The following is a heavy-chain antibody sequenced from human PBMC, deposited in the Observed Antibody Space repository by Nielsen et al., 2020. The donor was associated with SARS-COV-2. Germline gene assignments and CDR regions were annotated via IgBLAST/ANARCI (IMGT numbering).Heavy chain of an antibody. D-gene: IGHD6-13*01. CDR3: AKAAGYSSSWYLRWFDP. V-gene: IGHV3-23*01. Sequence: GGSLRLSCAASGFTFSSYSMNWVRQAPGKGLEWVSVISGSGGSTYYADSVKGRFTISRDNSKNTLYLQMNSLRAEDTAVYYCAKAAGYSSSWYLRWFDPWGQGTLVTVSS. CDR2: ISGSGGST. CDR1: GFTFSSYS. J-gene: IGHJ5*02.